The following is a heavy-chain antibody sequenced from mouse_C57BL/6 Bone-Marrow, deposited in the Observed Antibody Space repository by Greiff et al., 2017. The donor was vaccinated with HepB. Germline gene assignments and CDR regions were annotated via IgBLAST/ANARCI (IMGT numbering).Heavy chain of an antibody. J-gene: IGHJ1*03. V-gene: IGHV1-26*01. CDR1: GYTFTDYY. CDR2: INPNNGGT. Sequence: VQLQQSGPELVKPGASVKISCKASGYTFTDYYMNWVKQSHGKSLEWIGDINPNNGGTSYNQKFKGKATLTVDKSSSTAYMELRSLTSEDSAVYYCARERTVVGDWYFDVWGTGTTVTVSS. CDR3: ARERTVVGDWYFDV. D-gene: IGHD1-1*01.